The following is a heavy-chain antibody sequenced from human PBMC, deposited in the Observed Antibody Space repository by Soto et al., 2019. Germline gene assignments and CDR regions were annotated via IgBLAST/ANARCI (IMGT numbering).Heavy chain of an antibody. CDR1: GFTFSSYS. D-gene: IGHD3-3*01. V-gene: IGHV3-48*02. J-gene: IGHJ6*02. CDR3: ARPRITIFGVVIQDV. CDR2: ISSSSSTI. Sequence: GGSLRLSCAASGFTFSSYSMNWVRQAPGKGLEWVSYISSSSSTIYYADSVKGRFTISRDNAKNSLYLQMNSLRDEDTAVYYCARPRITIFGVVIQDVWGQGTTVTVSS.